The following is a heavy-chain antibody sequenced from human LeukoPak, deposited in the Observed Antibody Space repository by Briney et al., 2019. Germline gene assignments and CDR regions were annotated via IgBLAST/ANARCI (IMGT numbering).Heavy chain of an antibody. J-gene: IGHJ5*02. CDR2: ISAYNGNT. Sequence: ASVKVSCKASGYTFTSYGISWVRQAPGQGLEWMGWISAYNGNTNYAQKLQGRVTMTTDISTSTAYMELRSLRSDDTAVYYCARALVGVVVVPAAIGGIDPWGQGTLVTVSS. CDR1: GYTFTSYG. CDR3: ARALVGVVVVPAAIGGIDP. D-gene: IGHD2-2*01. V-gene: IGHV1-18*04.